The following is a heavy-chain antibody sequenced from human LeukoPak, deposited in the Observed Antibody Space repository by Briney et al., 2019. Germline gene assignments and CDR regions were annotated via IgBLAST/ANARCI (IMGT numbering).Heavy chain of an antibody. J-gene: IGHJ6*02. CDR1: GGTFSSYA. CDR2: IIPILGIA. Sequence: GASVKVSCKASGGTFSSYAISWVRQAPGQGLEWMGRIIPILGIANYAQKFQGRVTITADKSTSTAYMELSSLRSEDTAVYYCARNLGYCSGGSCYRLRAYYYGMDVWGQGTTVTVSS. D-gene: IGHD2-15*01. V-gene: IGHV1-69*04. CDR3: ARNLGYCSGGSCYRLRAYYYGMDV.